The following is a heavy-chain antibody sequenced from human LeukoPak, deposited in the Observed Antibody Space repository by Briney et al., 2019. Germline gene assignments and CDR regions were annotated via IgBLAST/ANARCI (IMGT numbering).Heavy chain of an antibody. V-gene: IGHV3-53*05. Sequence: PGGSLRLSCAASGFTVSSNYMSWVRQAPGKGLEWVSVIYSGGSTYYSAAVKGRFTIFRGNSKNTLYRQMNSLRAEDTAVYYCASEPTNSSPVAFDIWGQGTMVTVSS. CDR2: IYSGGST. D-gene: IGHD5-18*01. CDR3: ASEPTNSSPVAFDI. J-gene: IGHJ3*02. CDR1: GFTVSSNY.